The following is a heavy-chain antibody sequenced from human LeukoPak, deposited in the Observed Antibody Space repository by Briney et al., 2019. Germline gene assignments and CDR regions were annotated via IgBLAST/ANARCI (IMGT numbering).Heavy chain of an antibody. CDR1: GGSISSSSYY. CDR3: ASLLWFGELTLDY. CDR2: IYYSGST. Sequence: SEALSLTCTVSGGSISSSSYYWGWIRQPPGKGLEWIGSIYYSGSTYYNPSLKSRVTISVDTSKSQFSLKLSSVTAADTAVYYCASLLWFGELTLDYWGQGTLVTVSS. V-gene: IGHV4-39*01. J-gene: IGHJ4*02. D-gene: IGHD3-10*01.